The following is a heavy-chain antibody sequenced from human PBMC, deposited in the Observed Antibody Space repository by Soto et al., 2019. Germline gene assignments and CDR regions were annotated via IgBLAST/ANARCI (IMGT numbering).Heavy chain of an antibody. CDR3: ARDRHGVPTFFDS. V-gene: IGHV1-69*13. D-gene: IGHD4-17*01. J-gene: IGHJ4*02. Sequence: SVKVSCKASGGTFSSYGISWVRQAPGQGLEWMGGIIPVFGAPNYAQKFQGRVRLTADESTSTAYMELSSLRSEDTAVYFCARDRHGVPTFFDSWGQGTLVTVSS. CDR2: IIPVFGAP. CDR1: GGTFSSYG.